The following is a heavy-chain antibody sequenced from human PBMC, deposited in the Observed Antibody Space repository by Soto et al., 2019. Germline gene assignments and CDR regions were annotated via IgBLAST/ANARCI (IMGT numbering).Heavy chain of an antibody. Sequence: QVQLQESGPGLVKPSGTLSLTCAVSGGSIRSNNWWSWVRQPPGKWLEWIGEIFHGGSTYYNPSLKTRVTMSVDNSKNQFSLKLSSVTAADTDVYFCARVYSGSYSDSWGQGTLVTVSS. CDR1: GGSIRSNNW. D-gene: IGHD1-26*01. CDR3: ARVYSGSYSDS. V-gene: IGHV4-4*02. CDR2: IFHGGST. J-gene: IGHJ4*02.